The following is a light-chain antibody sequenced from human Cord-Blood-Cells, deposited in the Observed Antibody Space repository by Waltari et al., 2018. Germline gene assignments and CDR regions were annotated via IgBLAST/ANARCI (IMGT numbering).Light chain of an antibody. Sequence: SYELTQPPSVSVSPGQTASITCSGDKLGDKYACWYQQKPGQSPVRVIYQDSKRPSGIPGRFSGSNSGNTATLTISGTQAMDETDYYCQAWDSSVVFGGGTKLTVL. CDR3: QAWDSSVV. V-gene: IGLV3-1*01. CDR2: QDS. J-gene: IGLJ2*01. CDR1: KLGDKY.